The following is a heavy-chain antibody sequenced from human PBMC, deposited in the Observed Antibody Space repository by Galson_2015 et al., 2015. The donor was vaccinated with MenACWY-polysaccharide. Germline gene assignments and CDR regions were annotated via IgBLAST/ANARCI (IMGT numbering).Heavy chain of an antibody. V-gene: IGHV3-21*06. Sequence: SLRLSCAASGFTFSKFSMNWVRQAPGKGLEWVSSISSTRRYIYYADSVKGRFTISRDNGNNSLYLQMNSLRVEDTGVYYCARDPDTMFDSWGQGTLVTVSS. CDR2: ISSTRRYI. J-gene: IGHJ4*02. D-gene: IGHD3-3*01. CDR1: GFTFSKFS. CDR3: ARDPDTMFDS.